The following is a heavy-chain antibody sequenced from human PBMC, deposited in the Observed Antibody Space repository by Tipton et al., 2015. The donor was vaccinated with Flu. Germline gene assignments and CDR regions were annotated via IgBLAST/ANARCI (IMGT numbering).Heavy chain of an antibody. D-gene: IGHD6-19*01. CDR2: IYYSGST. Sequence: TLFLTCTVSGGSISSYYWSWIRQPPGKGLEWIGYIYYSGSTNYNPSLKSRVTISVDTSKNQFSLKLSSVTAADTAVYYCARGAPRRIAVAGPYYFDYWGQGTLVTVSA. V-gene: IGHV4-59*01. CDR1: GGSISSYY. J-gene: IGHJ4*02. CDR3: ARGAPRRIAVAGPYYFDY.